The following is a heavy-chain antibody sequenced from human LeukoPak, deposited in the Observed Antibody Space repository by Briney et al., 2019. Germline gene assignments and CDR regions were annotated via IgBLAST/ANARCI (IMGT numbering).Heavy chain of an antibody. D-gene: IGHD3-22*01. V-gene: IGHV3-7*01. CDR2: IKEDGSAE. Sequence: GGSPRLSCAAAGFTFTNYWMIWVRQAPGKGLEWVANIKEDGSAEFYVDSVKGRFTLSRDNAKNPVYLQMNSLRAEDTAVYYCARDRVRREYSDSSGYRPDAFDIWGQGTMVTVSS. J-gene: IGHJ3*02. CDR1: GFTFTNYW. CDR3: ARDRVRREYSDSSGYRPDAFDI.